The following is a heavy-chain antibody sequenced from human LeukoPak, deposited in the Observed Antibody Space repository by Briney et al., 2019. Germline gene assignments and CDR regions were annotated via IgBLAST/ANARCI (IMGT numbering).Heavy chain of an antibody. J-gene: IGHJ6*02. D-gene: IGHD2-15*01. CDR2: IYYSGST. CDR3: ARAYCSGGSCYSNYYYYYGMDV. Sequence: SETLSLTCTVSGGSISSSSYYWGWIRQPPGKGLEWIGSIYYSGSTYYNPSLKSRVTISVDTSKNQFSLKLSSVTAADTAVYYCARAYCSGGSCYSNYYYYYGMDVWGQGTTVAVSS. V-gene: IGHV4-39*01. CDR1: GGSISSSSYY.